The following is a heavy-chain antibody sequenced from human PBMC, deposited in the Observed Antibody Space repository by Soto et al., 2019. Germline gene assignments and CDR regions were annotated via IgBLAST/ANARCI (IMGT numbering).Heavy chain of an antibody. D-gene: IGHD1-1*01. CDR1: GGSISSGGYH. J-gene: IGHJ3*02. CDR2: ILYSGST. CDR3: AREEGLNGFDI. Sequence: SETLSLTCTVSGGSISSGGYHWSWIRQHPGKGLEWTGYILYSGSTYYNPSLKSRVTMSVDTSKNQFSLKLTSVTAADTAVYYCAREEGLNGFDIWGQGTMVTASS. V-gene: IGHV4-31*03.